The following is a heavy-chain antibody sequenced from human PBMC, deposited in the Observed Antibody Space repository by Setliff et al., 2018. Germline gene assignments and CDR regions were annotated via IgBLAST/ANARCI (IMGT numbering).Heavy chain of an antibody. J-gene: IGHJ6*03. D-gene: IGHD3-22*01. Sequence: PSETLSLTCTVSGGSISSGTYSWAWIRQPPGKGLEWIGSVSYSGSTYYNPSLNSRVTISVDTSNNQFSLKLSSVTAADTAVYYCATYMYRSGYYGQGYYYYMAIWGKGTTVTVSS. CDR1: GGSISSGTYS. CDR3: ATYMYRSGYYGQGYYYYMAI. V-gene: IGHV4-39*01. CDR2: VSYSGST.